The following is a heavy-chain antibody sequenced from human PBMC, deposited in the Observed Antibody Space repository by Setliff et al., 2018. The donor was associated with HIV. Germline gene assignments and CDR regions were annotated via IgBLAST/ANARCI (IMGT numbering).Heavy chain of an antibody. CDR2: INTHTGNT. D-gene: IGHD5-12*01. V-gene: IGHV1-3*04. CDR1: GYTFTSYA. Sequence: ASVKVSCKASGYTFTSYAMHWVRQAPGQRLEWMGWINTHTGNTNSAQRLQGRVTMTTDTSTSTAYMEMRSPRSDDTAVDYCARGKTWLRFLDYWGQGTLVTVSS. CDR3: ARGKTWLRFLDY. J-gene: IGHJ4*02.